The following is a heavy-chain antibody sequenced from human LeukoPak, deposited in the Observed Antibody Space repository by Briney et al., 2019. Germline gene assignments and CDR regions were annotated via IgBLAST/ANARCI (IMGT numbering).Heavy chain of an antibody. D-gene: IGHD3-3*01. Sequence: GGSLRLSCAASGFTFNNYAMHWVRQAPGKGLEWVSGISWNSGGIGYADSVKGRFTISRDNAKNTLYLQMNSLRAEDTAVYYCAKDGATYYDFWSGNLGMDVWGQGTTVTVSS. J-gene: IGHJ6*02. V-gene: IGHV3-9*01. CDR1: GFTFNNYA. CDR3: AKDGATYYDFWSGNLGMDV. CDR2: ISWNSGGI.